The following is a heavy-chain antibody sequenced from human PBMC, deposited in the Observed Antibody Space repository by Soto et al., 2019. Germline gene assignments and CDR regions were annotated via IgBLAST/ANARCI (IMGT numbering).Heavy chain of an antibody. Sequence: AGGSLRLSCAASGFTFSSYAMSWVRQAPGKGLEWVSAISGSGGSTYYADSVKGRFTISRDNSKNTLYLQMNSLRAEDTAVYYCAKDRGRYYYDSSGYYYGGSDYWGQGTLVNVS. J-gene: IGHJ4*02. CDR1: GFTFSSYA. CDR2: ISGSGGST. CDR3: AKDRGRYYYDSSGYYYGGSDY. V-gene: IGHV3-23*01. D-gene: IGHD3-22*01.